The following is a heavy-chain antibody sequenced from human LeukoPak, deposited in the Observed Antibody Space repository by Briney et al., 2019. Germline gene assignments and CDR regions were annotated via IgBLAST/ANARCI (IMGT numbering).Heavy chain of an antibody. J-gene: IGHJ4*02. CDR2: INPSGGST. D-gene: IGHD6-6*01. CDR1: GYTFTSYY. CDR3: AVIADRGPYFDY. V-gene: IGHV1-46*01. Sequence: GASVKVSCKASGYTFTSYYMHWVRQAPGQGLEWMGIINPSGGSTSYAQKFQGRVTMTRDMSTSTVYMELSSLRSEDTAVYYCAVIADRGPYFDYWGQGTLVTVSS.